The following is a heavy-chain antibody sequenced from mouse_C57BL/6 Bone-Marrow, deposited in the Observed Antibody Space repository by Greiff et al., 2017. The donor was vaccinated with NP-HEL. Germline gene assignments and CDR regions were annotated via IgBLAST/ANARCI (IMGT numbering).Heavy chain of an antibody. CDR2: IDPSDSYT. CDR1: GYTFTSYW. Sequence: QVQLQQPGAELVRPGTSVKLSCKASGYTFTSYWMHWVKQRPGQGLEWIGVIDPSDSYTNYNQKFKGKATLTVDTSSSTAYMQLSSLTSEDSAVYYCARVSTMVKWLAYRGQVTLVTVSA. CDR3: ARVSTMVKWLAY. V-gene: IGHV1-59*01. J-gene: IGHJ3*01. D-gene: IGHD2-2*01.